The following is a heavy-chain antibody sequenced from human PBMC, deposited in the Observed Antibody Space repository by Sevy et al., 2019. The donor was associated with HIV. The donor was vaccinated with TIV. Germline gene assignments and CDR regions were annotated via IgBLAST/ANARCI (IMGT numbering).Heavy chain of an antibody. CDR2: ISYDGSNK. D-gene: IGHD2-2*01. CDR1: GFTFSSYA. CDR3: ARDRSGLGSSDTDDAFDI. V-gene: IGHV3-30*04. Sequence: GGSLRLSCAASGFTFSSYAMHWVRQAPGKGLEWVAVISYDGSNKYYAYSVKGRFTISRDNSKNTLYLQMNSLRAEDTAVYYCARDRSGLGSSDTDDAFDIWGQGTMVTVSS. J-gene: IGHJ3*02.